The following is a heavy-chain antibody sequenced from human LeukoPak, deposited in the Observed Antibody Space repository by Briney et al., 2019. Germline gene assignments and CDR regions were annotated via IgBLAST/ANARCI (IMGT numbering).Heavy chain of an antibody. J-gene: IGHJ5*02. D-gene: IGHD1-26*01. V-gene: IGHV1-2*02. CDR1: GYTFTGYY. Sequence: ASVKVSCKASGYTFTGYYMHWVRQAPGQGLEWMGWINPNSGVTNYAQKFQGRVTMTRDTSISTAYMELSRLRSDDTAVYYCASSLLTRNWFDPWGQGTLVTVSS. CDR2: INPNSGVT. CDR3: ASSLLTRNWFDP.